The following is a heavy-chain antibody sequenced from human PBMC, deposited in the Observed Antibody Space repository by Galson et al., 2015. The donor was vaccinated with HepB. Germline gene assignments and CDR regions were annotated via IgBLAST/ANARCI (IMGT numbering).Heavy chain of an antibody. D-gene: IGHD3-10*01. CDR3: ARGKYYYGSGSYYIPPHFDY. CDR1: GYTFTSYY. CDR2: INPSGGST. Sequence: SVKVSCKASGYTFTSYYMHWVRQAPGQGLEWMGIINPSGGSTSYAQKFQGRVTMTRDTSTSTVYMELSSLRSEDTAVYYCARGKYYYGSGSYYIPPHFDYWGQGTLVTVSS. V-gene: IGHV1-46*03. J-gene: IGHJ4*02.